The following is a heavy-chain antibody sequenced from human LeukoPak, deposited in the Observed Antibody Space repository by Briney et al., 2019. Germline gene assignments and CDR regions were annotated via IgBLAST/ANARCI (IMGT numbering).Heavy chain of an antibody. CDR1: GYTFTGYY. J-gene: IGHJ4*02. CDR2: INPNSGGT. CDR3: ARDPGYYDSSGYDY. Sequence: ASVKVSCKASGYTFTGYYMHWVRQAPGQGLEWMGWINPNSGGTNYAQKFQGRVTMTRDTSISTAYMELSRLRSDDTAVYYRARDPGYYDSSGYDYWGQGTLVTVSS. D-gene: IGHD3-22*01. V-gene: IGHV1-2*02.